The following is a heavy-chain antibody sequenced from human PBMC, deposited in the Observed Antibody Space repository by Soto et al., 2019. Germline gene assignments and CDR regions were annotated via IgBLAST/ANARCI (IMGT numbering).Heavy chain of an antibody. CDR2: IYRTGST. D-gene: IGHD1-7*01. CDR3: AGRDPGTSVDY. CDR1: GGSFTSNNW. J-gene: IGHJ4*02. Sequence: SQTLSLICPVSGGSFTSNNWWAWVRQPPGQGLEWIGEIYRTGSTNYNPSLKSRVTISLDKSENQFSLRVASPPAADTAVPYCAGRDPGTSVDYWGQGTLVTVSS. V-gene: IGHV4-4*02.